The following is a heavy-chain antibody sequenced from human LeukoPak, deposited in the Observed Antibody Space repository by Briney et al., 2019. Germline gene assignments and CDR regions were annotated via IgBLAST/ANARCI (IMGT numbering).Heavy chain of an antibody. CDR3: ARDGYSSSWYPGYYYYGMDV. J-gene: IGHJ6*02. Sequence: GASVTVSCKASGYTFTSYAMHWVRQAPGQRLEWMGWINAGNGNTKYSQKFQGRVTITRDTSASTAYMELSSLRSEDTAVYYCARDGYSSSWYPGYYYYGMDVWGQGTTVTVSS. CDR2: INAGNGNT. D-gene: IGHD6-13*01. V-gene: IGHV1-3*01. CDR1: GYTFTSYA.